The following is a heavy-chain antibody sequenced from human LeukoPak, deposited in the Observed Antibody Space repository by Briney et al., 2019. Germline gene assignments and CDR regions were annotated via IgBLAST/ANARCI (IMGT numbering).Heavy chain of an antibody. CDR2: ISGSGGST. CDR1: GFTFSSYA. J-gene: IGHJ4*02. CDR3: AKGSGYLYYFDY. Sequence: GGSLRLSCAASGFTFSSYAMSWVRQAPGKRLEWVSAISGSGGSTYYADSVKGRFTISRDNSKNTLYLQMNSLRAEDTAVYYCAKGSGYLYYFDYWGQGTLVTVSS. D-gene: IGHD3-3*01. V-gene: IGHV3-23*01.